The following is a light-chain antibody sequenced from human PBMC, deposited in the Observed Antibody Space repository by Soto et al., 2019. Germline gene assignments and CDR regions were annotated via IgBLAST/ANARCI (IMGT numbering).Light chain of an antibody. CDR3: SSYTTSSTPVYV. V-gene: IGLV2-14*01. CDR1: SRDVGAYNF. J-gene: IGLJ1*01. Sequence: LTQPASVSGSPGQSITISCTGTSRDVGAYNFVSWYQHHPGKAPKLMIYEVSNRPSGLSNRFSGSKSGNTASLTISGLQAEDEADYYCSSYTTSSTPVYVFGTGTKVTVL. CDR2: EVS.